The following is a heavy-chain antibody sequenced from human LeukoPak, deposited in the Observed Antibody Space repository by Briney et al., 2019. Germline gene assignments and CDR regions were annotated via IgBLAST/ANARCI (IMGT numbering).Heavy chain of an antibody. Sequence: SVKVSFKSSGGTFSSYAISWVRQAPGQGREGMGVIIPFFGTANYSQKFEGRVTITAGESTSTAYMELSRLRSEHTAVYYCASQVLLWFGEYYYGMDVWGQGTTVTVSS. D-gene: IGHD3-10*01. V-gene: IGHV1-69*13. CDR1: GGTFSSYA. J-gene: IGHJ6*01. CDR2: IIPFFGTA. CDR3: ASQVLLWFGEYYYGMDV.